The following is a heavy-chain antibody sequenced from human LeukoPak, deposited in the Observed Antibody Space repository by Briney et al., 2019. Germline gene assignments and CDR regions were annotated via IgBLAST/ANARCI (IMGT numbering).Heavy chain of an antibody. V-gene: IGHV3-30*04. J-gene: IGHJ4*02. CDR3: ARPDDSESFYRANHY. Sequence: GGSLRLSCAASGFSFNSYPMHWVRQAPGKGLEWVAVISNDGNNKYCADSVKGRFTIPRDNSNNTLSLQMNGLRVEDTAVYYCARPDDSESFYRANHYWGRGTLVTVS. CDR2: ISNDGNNK. D-gene: IGHD3-10*01. CDR1: GFSFNSYP.